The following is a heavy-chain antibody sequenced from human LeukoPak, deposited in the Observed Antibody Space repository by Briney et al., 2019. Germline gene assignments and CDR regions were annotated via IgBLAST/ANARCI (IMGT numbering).Heavy chain of an antibody. CDR3: ASDSSGYYYSGFFDY. CDR2: IIPIFGTA. V-gene: IGHV1-69*06. D-gene: IGHD3-22*01. J-gene: IGHJ4*02. Sequence: GASVKVSCKASGYTFTKYYIHWVRQAPGQGLEWMGGIIPIFGTANYAQKFQGRVTITADKSTSTAYMELSSLRSEDTAVYYCASDSSGYYYSGFFDYWGQGTLVTVSS. CDR1: GYTFTKYY.